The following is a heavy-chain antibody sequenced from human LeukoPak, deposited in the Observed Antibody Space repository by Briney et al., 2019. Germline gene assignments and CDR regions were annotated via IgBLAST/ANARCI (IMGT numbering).Heavy chain of an antibody. CDR1: GGSFSGYY. V-gene: IGHV4-34*01. J-gene: IGHJ4*02. CDR2: INHSGST. CDR3: AGGTRGAFYYDSGGYSWFDY. Sequence: SETLSLTCAVYGGSFSGYYWSWIRQPPGKGLEWIGEINHSGSTNYNPSLKSRVTISVDTSKNQFSLKLSSVTAADTAVYYCAGGTRGAFYYDSGGYSWFDYGAQETLVTFST. D-gene: IGHD3-22*01.